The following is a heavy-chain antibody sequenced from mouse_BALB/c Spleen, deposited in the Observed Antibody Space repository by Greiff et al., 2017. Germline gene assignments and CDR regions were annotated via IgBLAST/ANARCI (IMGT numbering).Heavy chain of an antibody. D-gene: IGHD2-3*01. J-gene: IGHJ3*01. CDR1: GYTFTSYW. CDR2: INPSTGYT. V-gene: IGHV1-7*01. Sequence: QVQLQQSGAELAKPGASVKMSCKASGYTFTSYWMHWVKQRPGQGLEWIGYINPSTGYTEYNQKFKDKATLTADKSSSTAYMQLSSLTSEDSAVYYCARHGGYYEFADWGQGTLVTVSA. CDR3: ARHGGYYEFAD.